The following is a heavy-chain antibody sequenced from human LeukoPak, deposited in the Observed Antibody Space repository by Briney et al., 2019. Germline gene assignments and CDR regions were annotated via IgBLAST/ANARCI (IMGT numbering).Heavy chain of an antibody. CDR2: MNPNSGNT. CDR1: GYTFTSYD. J-gene: IGHJ4*02. CDR3: ARSLGYYDFWSGSIHYFDY. V-gene: IGHV1-8*03. Sequence: AASVKVSCKASGYTFTSYDINWVRQATGQGLEWMGWMNPNSGNTGYAQKFQGRATITRNTSISTAYMELSSLRSEDTAVYYCARSLGYYDFWSGSIHYFDYWGQGTLVTVSS. D-gene: IGHD3-3*01.